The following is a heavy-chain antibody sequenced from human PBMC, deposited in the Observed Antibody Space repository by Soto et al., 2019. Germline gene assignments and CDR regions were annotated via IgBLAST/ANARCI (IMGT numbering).Heavy chain of an antibody. CDR3: ARGRDKMWGRPRCPDY. D-gene: IGHD2-21*02. V-gene: IGHV1-8*01. CDR1: GYTFSSYD. J-gene: IGHJ4*02. CDR2: INPNSGNR. Sequence: QVQLVQSGAEGKKPGASVMVSCKASGYTFSSYDINWVRQAPGQGLEWMGWINPNSGNRDYAQKFQGRVTMTRNNAISAAYMVLSSLRSDDTTVYYCARGRDKMWGRPRCPDYWGQGTLVTVSS.